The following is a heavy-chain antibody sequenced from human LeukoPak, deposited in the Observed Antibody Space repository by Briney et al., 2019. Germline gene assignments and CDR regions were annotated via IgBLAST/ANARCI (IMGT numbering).Heavy chain of an antibody. J-gene: IGHJ5*02. CDR3: AREGYCSSTSCLGYGNWFDP. Sequence: SETLSLTCTVSGGSISSGSYYWSWIRQPAGKGLEWIGRIYTSGSTNYNPSLKSRVTISVDTSKNQFSLKLSSVTAADTAVYYCAREGYCSSTSCLGYGNWFDPWGQGTLVTVSS. V-gene: IGHV4-61*02. D-gene: IGHD2-2*01. CDR2: IYTSGST. CDR1: GGSISSGSYY.